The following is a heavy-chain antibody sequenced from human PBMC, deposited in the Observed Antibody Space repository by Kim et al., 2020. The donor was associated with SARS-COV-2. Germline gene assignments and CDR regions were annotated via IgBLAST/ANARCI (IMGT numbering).Heavy chain of an antibody. D-gene: IGHD2-2*01. Sequence: ASVKVSCKASGYNFTNYGISWVRQAPGQGLEWMGWISTYNGNTNYAQKLQGRVSMTTDTSTSTAYMELRSLRSDDTAVYYCARDRALGYCSSTSCYNWFDPWGQGTQVTVSS. CDR1: GYNFTNYG. CDR2: ISTYNGNT. V-gene: IGHV1-18*04. CDR3: ARDRALGYCSSTSCYNWFDP. J-gene: IGHJ5*02.